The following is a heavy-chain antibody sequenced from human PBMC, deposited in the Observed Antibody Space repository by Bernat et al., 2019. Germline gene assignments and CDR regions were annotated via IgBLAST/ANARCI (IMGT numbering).Heavy chain of an antibody. CDR2: IYSGVSP. Sequence: EVQPVESGGGLIQPGGPLRLSCAASGFTVSSNYMSWVRHAPGKGLEWVSVIYSGVSPYYADSVKGRFTISRDNSKNPLYLQINSLRAEDTAVYYCARDNTGGTGYYYYMDVWGKGTTVTVSS. D-gene: IGHD1-1*01. CDR1: GFTVSSNY. CDR3: ARDNTGGTGYYYYMDV. J-gene: IGHJ6*03. V-gene: IGHV3-53*01.